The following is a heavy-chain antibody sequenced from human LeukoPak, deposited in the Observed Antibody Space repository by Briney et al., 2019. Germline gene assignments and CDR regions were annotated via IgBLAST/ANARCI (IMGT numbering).Heavy chain of an antibody. Sequence: SETLSLTCTVSGGFISGYYWSWIRQPPGKGLEWIGYIYHSGSTIYNPSLKSRFTISIDPSKNQFSLKLSSVTAAETAVYYRASRIAVAGTLSHFQHWGQGTLVTVSS. CDR1: GGFISGYY. CDR3: ASRIAVAGTLSHFQH. CDR2: IYHSGST. J-gene: IGHJ1*01. D-gene: IGHD6-19*01. V-gene: IGHV4-59*08.